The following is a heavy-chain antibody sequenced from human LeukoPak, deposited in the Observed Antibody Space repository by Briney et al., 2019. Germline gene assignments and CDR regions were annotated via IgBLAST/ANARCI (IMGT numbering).Heavy chain of an antibody. D-gene: IGHD5-12*01. V-gene: IGHV3-30*02. CDR3: ARGGVATIDY. Sequence: GGSLRLSCAASGFTFRSYGMQWVRQAPGKGLEWVAIIWYDGSNKYYADSVKGRFTISRDNSKNTLYLQMNSLRAEDTAVYYCARGGVATIDYWGQGTLVTVSS. J-gene: IGHJ4*02. CDR2: IWYDGSNK. CDR1: GFTFRSYG.